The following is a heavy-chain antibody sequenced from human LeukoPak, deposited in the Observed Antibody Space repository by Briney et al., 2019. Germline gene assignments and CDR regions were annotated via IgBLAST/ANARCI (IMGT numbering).Heavy chain of an antibody. CDR2: ITGSAGST. Sequence: PGGSLRLSCAASGFTFSSYAMSWVRQAPGKGLEWVSGITGSAGSTYYADSVKGRFTISRDNSKNTLFLQMNGLRSDDTAVYYCAKRGEYFHGSSGWNFDLWGRGTLVTVSS. J-gene: IGHJ2*01. V-gene: IGHV3-23*01. CDR3: AKRGEYFHGSSGWNFDL. D-gene: IGHD3-22*01. CDR1: GFTFSSYA.